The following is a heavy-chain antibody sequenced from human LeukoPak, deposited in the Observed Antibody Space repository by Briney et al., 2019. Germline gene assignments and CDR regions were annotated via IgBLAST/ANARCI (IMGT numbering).Heavy chain of an antibody. CDR2: IKQDGSEK. CDR1: GFTFSSYW. J-gene: IGHJ4*02. CDR3: GRGNGDYGGVDY. D-gene: IGHD4-17*01. Sequence: GGSLRLSCAASGFTFSSYWMSWVRQAPGKGLEWVANIKQDGSEKSYVGSVKGRFTISRDNAKNSVWLQMNSLRAEDTAVYHCGRGNGDYGGVDYWGQGTLVTVSS. V-gene: IGHV3-7*01.